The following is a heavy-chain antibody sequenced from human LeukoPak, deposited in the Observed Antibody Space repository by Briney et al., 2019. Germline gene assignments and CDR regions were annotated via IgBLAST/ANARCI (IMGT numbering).Heavy chain of an antibody. V-gene: IGHV4-39*07. CDR1: GGSISSSSYY. CDR3: ARNRPAAVYFGMDV. CDR2: IYYSGST. D-gene: IGHD2-2*01. J-gene: IGHJ6*02. Sequence: PSETLSLTCTVSGGSISSSSYYWGWIRQPPGKGLEWIGSIYYSGSTYYNPSLKSRVTISVDTSKNQFSLKLSSVTAADTAVYYCARNRPAAVYFGMDVWGQGTTVTVSS.